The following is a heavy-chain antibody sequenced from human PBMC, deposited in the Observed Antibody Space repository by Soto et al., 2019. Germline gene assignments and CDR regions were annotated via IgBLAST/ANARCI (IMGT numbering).Heavy chain of an antibody. CDR3: AKGQHCSSTSCYFYSYGMDV. Sequence: QVPLVESGGGVVQHGRSLRLSCAASGFTFSSYGMHWVRQAPGKGMAGVAVISYDGSNKYYADSVKGRFTISRDNSKNTLYLQMNSLRAEDTAVYYCAKGQHCSSTSCYFYSYGMDVWGQGTTVTVSS. J-gene: IGHJ6*02. CDR1: GFTFSSYG. D-gene: IGHD2-2*01. V-gene: IGHV3-30*18. CDR2: ISYDGSNK.